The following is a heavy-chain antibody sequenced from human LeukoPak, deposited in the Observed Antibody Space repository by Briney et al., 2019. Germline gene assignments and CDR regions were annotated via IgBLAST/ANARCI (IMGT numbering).Heavy chain of an antibody. D-gene: IGHD3-10*01. CDR3: ATLHYGSGSYYFDY. J-gene: IGHJ4*02. Sequence: ASVKVSCKVSGYTLTELSMHWVRQAPGTGLEWMGGFDPEDGETIYAQKFQGRVTMTEDTSTDTAYMELSSLRSEDTAVYYCATLHYGSGSYYFDYWGQGTLVTVSS. CDR1: GYTLTELS. V-gene: IGHV1-24*01. CDR2: FDPEDGET.